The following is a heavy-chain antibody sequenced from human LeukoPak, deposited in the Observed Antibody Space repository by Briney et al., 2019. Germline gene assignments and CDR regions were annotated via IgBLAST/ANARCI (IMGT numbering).Heavy chain of an antibody. CDR1: GYTFTDYY. J-gene: IGHJ4*02. D-gene: IGHD3-22*01. CDR2: VEPEDGET. CDR3: ATDSPGSYYDSSGYYSHFPFGY. V-gene: IGHV1-69-2*01. Sequence: ASVKISCKVSGYTFTDYYMHWVQQAPGKGLEWMGLVEPEDGETIYAEKFQGRVTITADTSTDTAYMELSSLRSEDTAVYYCATDSPGSYYDSSGYYSHFPFGYWGQGTLVTVSS.